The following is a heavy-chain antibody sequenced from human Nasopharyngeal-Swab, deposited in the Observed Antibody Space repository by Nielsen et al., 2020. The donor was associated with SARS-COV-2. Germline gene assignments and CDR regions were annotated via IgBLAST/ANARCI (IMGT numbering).Heavy chain of an antibody. CDR2: IRYDGRSK. CDR1: GFSLSSYW. V-gene: IGHV3-30*02. CDR3: AKDRYMSGGYFDF. D-gene: IGHD2-2*02. J-gene: IGHJ4*02. Sequence: GESLKISCAASGFSLSSYWIHWVRQAPGKGLEWLALIRYDGRSKYHADSVGGRFTISRDKSKNTLYLQMNSLRGDDTAVYYCAKDRYMSGGYFDFWGQGAQVTVSS.